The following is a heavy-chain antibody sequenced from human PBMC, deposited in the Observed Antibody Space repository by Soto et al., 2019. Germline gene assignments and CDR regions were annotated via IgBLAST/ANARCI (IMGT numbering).Heavy chain of an antibody. CDR2: INHSGST. D-gene: IGHD2-8*02. V-gene: IGHV4-34*01. J-gene: IGHJ4*02. CDR3: ARDKITGLFDY. CDR1: GGSFSGYY. Sequence: SETLSRTCAVYGGSFSGYYWTWIRQPPGTGLEWIGEINHSGSTNYNPSLKSRVTISVDTSKNQFSLKLTSVAAADTAVYYCARDKITGLFDYWGQGTLVTVSS.